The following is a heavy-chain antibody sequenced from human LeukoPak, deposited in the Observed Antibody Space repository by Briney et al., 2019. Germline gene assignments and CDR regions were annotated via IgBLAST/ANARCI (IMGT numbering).Heavy chain of an antibody. CDR1: GFTFGDYA. Sequence: PGRSLRLCCTASGFTFGDYAMSWVRQAPGKGLEWVGFIRSKAYGGTTEYAASVKGRFTISRDDSKSIAYLQMNSLKTEDTAVYYCTSGRVFGVVTPLFDYWGQGTLVTVSS. CDR3: TSGRVFGVVTPLFDY. V-gene: IGHV3-49*04. J-gene: IGHJ4*02. D-gene: IGHD3-3*01. CDR2: IRSKAYGGTT.